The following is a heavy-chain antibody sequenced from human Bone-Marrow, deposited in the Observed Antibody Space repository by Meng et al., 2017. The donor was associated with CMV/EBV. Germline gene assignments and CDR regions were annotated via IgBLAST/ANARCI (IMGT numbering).Heavy chain of an antibody. V-gene: IGHV1-2*02. D-gene: IGHD3-22*01. J-gene: IGHJ6*02. CDR2: INPNSGGT. CDR1: GYTFTGYY. CDR3: AQGLGHRNGMDV. Sequence: ASVKVSCKASGYTFTGYYIHWVRQAPGQGLEWMGWINPNSGGTNYAQKFQGRVTMTRDTSISTAYMELSRLRSDDTAVYYCAQGLGHRNGMDVWGQGTTVTVSS.